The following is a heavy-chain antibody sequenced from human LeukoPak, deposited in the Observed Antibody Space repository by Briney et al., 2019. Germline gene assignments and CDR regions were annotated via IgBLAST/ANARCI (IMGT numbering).Heavy chain of an antibody. J-gene: IGHJ3*02. CDR1: GFTFIAYS. D-gene: IGHD3-22*01. V-gene: IGHV3-21*01. CDR2: ISSSSAYI. CDR3: ARENFYDSSGYDAFDI. Sequence: GSLRLSCAASGFTFIAYSMNWVRQAPGKGLEWVSSISSSSAYIHYADSVEGRFTVSRDNAKNSLYLQMNSLRAGDTAVYYCARENFYDSSGYDAFDIWGQGTMVTVSS.